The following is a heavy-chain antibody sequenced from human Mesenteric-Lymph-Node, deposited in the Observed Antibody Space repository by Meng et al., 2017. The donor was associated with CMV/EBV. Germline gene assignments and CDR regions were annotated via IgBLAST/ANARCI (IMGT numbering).Heavy chain of an antibody. J-gene: IGHJ4*02. D-gene: IGHD1-1*01. CDR2: IDHSGST. CDR3: ARGSTTGSHDY. CDR1: GRSFSGYY. V-gene: IGHV4-34*01. Sequence: PTCAVSGRSFSGYYWSWIRQPPGKGLEWIGDIDHSGSTNYHPSLKSRVTISVDTSKNQFSLKLSSVTAADTAVYYCARGSTTGSHDYWGQGTLVTVSS.